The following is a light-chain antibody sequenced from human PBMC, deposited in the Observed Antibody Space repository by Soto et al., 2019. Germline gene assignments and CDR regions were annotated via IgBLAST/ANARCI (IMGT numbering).Light chain of an antibody. CDR3: LHCSSPPWT. Sequence: DIQMTQSPSTLSASIGDRVTITCRASQSFSTWLAWYQQKPGKAPKLLIYKTSSLESGVPSRFSGSASGTEFTLVISSLQPDYFATYYCLHCSSPPWTFGQGTEVEIK. V-gene: IGKV1-5*03. CDR2: KTS. J-gene: IGKJ1*01. CDR1: QSFSTW.